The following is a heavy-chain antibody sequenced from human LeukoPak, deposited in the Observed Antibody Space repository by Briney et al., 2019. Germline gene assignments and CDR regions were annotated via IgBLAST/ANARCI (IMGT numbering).Heavy chain of an antibody. CDR2: IKQDGSEK. J-gene: IGHJ4*02. CDR1: GFTFSSYW. V-gene: IGHV3-7*01. Sequence: GGSLRLSCAASGFTFSSYWMSWVRQAPGKGLEWVANIKQDGSEKYYVDSVKGRFTISRDNAKNSLYLQMNSLRAEDTAVYYCARDRRVMDSGDLYFDYWGQGTLVTVSS. D-gene: IGHD7-27*01. CDR3: ARDRRVMDSGDLYFDY.